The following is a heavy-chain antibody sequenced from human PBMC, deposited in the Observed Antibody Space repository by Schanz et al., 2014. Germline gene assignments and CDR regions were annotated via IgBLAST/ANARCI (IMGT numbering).Heavy chain of an antibody. V-gene: IGHV3-11*06. CDR3: TRDRGALINHNDALDL. CDR1: GFTFSDYY. Sequence: VQLVESGGGLVKPGGSLRLSCVVSGFTFSDYYMSWIRQAPGKGLEWVSYISSSSIYTNYADSVKGRFTISRDNAKNSLYLQMNSLRAEDTAVYYCTRDRGALINHNDALDLWGQGTMVSVSS. J-gene: IGHJ3*01. D-gene: IGHD3-16*01. CDR2: ISSSSIYT.